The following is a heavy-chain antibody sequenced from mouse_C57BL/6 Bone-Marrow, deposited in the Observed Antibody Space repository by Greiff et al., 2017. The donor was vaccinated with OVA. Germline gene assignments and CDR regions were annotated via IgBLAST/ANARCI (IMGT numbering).Heavy chain of an antibody. CDR2: IYPGSGST. CDR1: GYTFTSYW. CDR3: ARDGSSGYARDD. J-gene: IGHJ4*01. V-gene: IGHV1-55*01. Sequence: QVQLQQPGAELVKPGASVTMSCKASGYTFTSYWITWVKPRPGPGLEWIGDIYPGSGSTNYNEKFKSKATLTVDTSSSTAYMQLSSLTSEDSAVYYCARDGSSGYARDDWGQGTSVTVSA. D-gene: IGHD3-2*02.